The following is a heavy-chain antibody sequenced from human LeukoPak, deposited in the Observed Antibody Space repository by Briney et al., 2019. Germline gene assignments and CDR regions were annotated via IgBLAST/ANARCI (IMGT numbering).Heavy chain of an antibody. J-gene: IGHJ6*03. CDR3: ARERRTRVVRAAFDYYYYYMDV. Sequence: SETLSLTCTVSGGSISSYYWSWIRQPAGKGLEWIGRIYTSGSTNYNPSLKSRVTMSVDTSKNQFSLKLSSVTAADTAVYYCARERRTRVVRAAFDYYYYYMDVWGKGTTVTISS. D-gene: IGHD2-2*01. CDR1: GGSISSYY. V-gene: IGHV4-4*07. CDR2: IYTSGST.